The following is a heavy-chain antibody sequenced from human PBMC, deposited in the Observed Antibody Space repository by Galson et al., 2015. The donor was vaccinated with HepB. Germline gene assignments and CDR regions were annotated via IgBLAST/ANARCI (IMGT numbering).Heavy chain of an antibody. V-gene: IGHV4-34*01. D-gene: IGHD3-10*01. J-gene: IGHJ4*02. CDR1: GGSISGYY. CDR3: ARHPGLAYFDY. CDR2: INHRGSN. Sequence: TLSLTCAVYGGSISGYYWNWIRQPPGNGPEWIGEINHRGSNNYNPSLQGRVTISVDTSKNQFSLKLSSVTAAETAVYYCARHPGLAYFDYWGQGTLVAVSS.